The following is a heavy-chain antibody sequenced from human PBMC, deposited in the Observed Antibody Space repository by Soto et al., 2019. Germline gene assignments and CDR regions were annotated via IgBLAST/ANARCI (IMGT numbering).Heavy chain of an antibody. CDR1: GFTFSSYA. D-gene: IGHD3-16*02. J-gene: IGHJ4*02. Sequence: GGSLRLSCAASGFTFSSYAMSWVRQAPGKGLEWVSAISGSGGSTYYADSVKGRFTISRDNSKNTLYLQMNSLRAEDTAVYYCAKEGKDYIWGSYRYSDYWGQGTLVTVSS. V-gene: IGHV3-23*01. CDR3: AKEGKDYIWGSYRYSDY. CDR2: ISGSGGST.